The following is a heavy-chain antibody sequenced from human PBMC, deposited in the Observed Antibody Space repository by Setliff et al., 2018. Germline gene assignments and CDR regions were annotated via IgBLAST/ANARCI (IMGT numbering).Heavy chain of an antibody. Sequence: LSLSCAASGFTFSGSAMHWVRQSPGKGLEWVAVIWYDGSQKYHADSVKGRFTVSRDNSKNTLYLQMNSLRAEDTAVYYCAKDGSGSYDYLDYWGQGTRVTVST. CDR3: AKDGSGSYDYLDY. V-gene: IGHV3-33*06. CDR2: IWYDGSQK. CDR1: GFTFSGSA. J-gene: IGHJ4*02. D-gene: IGHD6-13*01.